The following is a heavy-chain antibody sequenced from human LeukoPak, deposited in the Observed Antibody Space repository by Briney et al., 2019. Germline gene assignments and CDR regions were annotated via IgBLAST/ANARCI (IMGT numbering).Heavy chain of an antibody. CDR3: ARDQGGGYYDSSGYYRRPGAFDI. CDR2: IKQDGSEK. Sequence: GGSLRLSCAASGFTFSSYWMSWVRQAPGKGLEWVANIKQDGSEKYYVDSVKGRFTISRDNAKNSLYLQMNSLRAEDTALYHCARDQGGGYYDSSGYYRRPGAFDIWGQGTMVTVSS. D-gene: IGHD3-22*01. CDR1: GFTFSSYW. J-gene: IGHJ3*02. V-gene: IGHV3-7*03.